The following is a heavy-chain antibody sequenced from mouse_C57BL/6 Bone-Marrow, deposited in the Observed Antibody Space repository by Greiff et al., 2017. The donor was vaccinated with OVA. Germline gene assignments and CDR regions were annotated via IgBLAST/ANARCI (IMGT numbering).Heavy chain of an antibody. CDR3: TVPDPSYYYGSSYVWYFDV. V-gene: IGHV14-4*01. Sequence: VQLQQSGAELVRPGASVKLSCTASGFNIKDDYMPWVKQRPEQGLEWIGWIDPENGDTDYASKFQGKATITADTSSNTAYLQLSSLTSEDTAVYYCTVPDPSYYYGSSYVWYFDVWGTGTTVTVSS. CDR1: GFNIKDDY. J-gene: IGHJ1*03. CDR2: IDPENGDT. D-gene: IGHD1-1*01.